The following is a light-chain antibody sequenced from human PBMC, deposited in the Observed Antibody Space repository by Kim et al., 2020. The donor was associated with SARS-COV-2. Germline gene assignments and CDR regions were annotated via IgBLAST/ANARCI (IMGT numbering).Light chain of an antibody. Sequence: EIEMTQSPATLSVSPGERATLSCRASQSVGTNLAWYQQKPGQAPRLLIYAASTRATGIPARFSGSGSGTEFTLTISSPQSEDFAVYYCQQNNNWPPWAFGQGTKVDIK. V-gene: IGKV3-15*01. CDR3: QQNNNWPPWA. J-gene: IGKJ1*01. CDR1: QSVGTN. CDR2: AAS.